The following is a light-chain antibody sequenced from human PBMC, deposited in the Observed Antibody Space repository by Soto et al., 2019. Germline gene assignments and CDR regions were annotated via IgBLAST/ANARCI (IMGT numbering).Light chain of an antibody. CDR2: RNN. CDR3: AAWDDRLRGVV. CDR1: SSNIGSNY. V-gene: IGLV1-47*01. J-gene: IGLJ2*01. Sequence: QSVLTQPPSASGTPGQRVTISCSGSSSNIGSNYVFWYQHLPGTAPKLLIYRNNQRPSRVPDRFSGSKAGTSASLAISGLRSGGETDYYCAAWDDRLRGVVFGGGTKLTVL.